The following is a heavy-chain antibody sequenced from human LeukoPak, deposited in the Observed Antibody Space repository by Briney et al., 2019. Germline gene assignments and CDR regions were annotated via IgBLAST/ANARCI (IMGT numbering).Heavy chain of an antibody. CDR3: AFRSGSSRSWSDLRGAFDI. D-gene: IGHD5/OR15-5a*01. CDR2: IYIGGST. CDR1: GVTVSSNY. V-gene: IGHV3-66*01. J-gene: IGHJ3*02. Sequence: GGSLRLSCAASGVTVSSNYMSCVREAPGKGLEWVSGIYIGGSTYYADSVKGRFTISRDNCKNTRYLQRNSLRAEDTGVCYCAFRSGSSRSWSDLRGAFDIWGQGTMVTVSS.